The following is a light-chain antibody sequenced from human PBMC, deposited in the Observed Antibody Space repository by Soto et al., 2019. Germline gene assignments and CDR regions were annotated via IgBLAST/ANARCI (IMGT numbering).Light chain of an antibody. Sequence: QSALTQPASVSGSPGQSITISCTGTVGLVSWYQQHPGKVPKLIIYDDTKRPSGVSSRFSGSKSGNTASLTIPGLQTEDEADYYCCLYVGGRTYLFGTGTKATVL. J-gene: IGLJ1*01. CDR3: CLYVGGRTYL. CDR1: VGL. CDR2: DDT. V-gene: IGLV2-23*01.